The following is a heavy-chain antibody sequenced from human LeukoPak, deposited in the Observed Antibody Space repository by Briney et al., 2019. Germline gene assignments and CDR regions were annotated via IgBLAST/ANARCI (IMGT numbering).Heavy chain of an antibody. CDR2: ISYGGSNK. CDR3: AREMDTAMVFDY. J-gene: IGHJ4*02. Sequence: PGGSLRLSCAASGFTFSSYVMHWVRQAPGKGLEWVAVISYGGSNKYYADSVKGRFTISRDNSKNTLYVQMNSLRAEDTAVYYCAREMDTAMVFDYWGQGTLVTVSS. D-gene: IGHD5-18*01. V-gene: IGHV3-30-3*01. CDR1: GFTFSSYV.